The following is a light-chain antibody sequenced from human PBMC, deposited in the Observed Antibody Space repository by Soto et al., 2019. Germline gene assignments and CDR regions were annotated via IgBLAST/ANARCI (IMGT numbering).Light chain of an antibody. J-gene: IGKJ4*01. Sequence: DIALTQSPATLSLSPGERATLSCRASQSVSRYLAWYQQKPGQAPRLLIYDASNRATGIPARFSGSGSGTDFTLSVSSLEREDVAVYYCQGRGDWPSTFGGGTKVEI. V-gene: IGKV3-11*01. CDR3: QGRGDWPST. CDR2: DAS. CDR1: QSVSRY.